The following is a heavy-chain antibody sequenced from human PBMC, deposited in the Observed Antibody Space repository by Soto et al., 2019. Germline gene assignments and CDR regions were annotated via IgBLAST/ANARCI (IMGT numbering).Heavy chain of an antibody. Sequence: QVQLQESGPGLVKPSATLSLTCTVSGGSITNYYWSWIRQPPGKRLEYIGYMYYSGNTYYHPPLKSRVTISADASKIQFSLKLRSVTAADTAVYYCVGGLSKWGRIDFWGQGTLVTVSS. J-gene: IGHJ4*02. CDR3: VGGLSKWGRIDF. D-gene: IGHD1-26*01. CDR2: MYYSGNT. CDR1: GGSITNYY. V-gene: IGHV4-59*01.